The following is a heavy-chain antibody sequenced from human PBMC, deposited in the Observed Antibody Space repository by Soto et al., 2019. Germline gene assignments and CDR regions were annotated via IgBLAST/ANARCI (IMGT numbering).Heavy chain of an antibody. V-gene: IGHV3-23*01. CDR2: ISGSGGST. D-gene: IGHD6-13*01. CDR1: GFTFSNYA. J-gene: IGHJ4*02. Sequence: GGSLRLSCAASGFTFSNYAVTWVRPAPGKGLEWVSTISGSGGSTYYADSVKGRFTISRDNSKNTLYLQMNSLRAEDTAVYYCAKDQGSSWYEIDYWGQGALVTVSS. CDR3: AKDQGSSWYEIDY.